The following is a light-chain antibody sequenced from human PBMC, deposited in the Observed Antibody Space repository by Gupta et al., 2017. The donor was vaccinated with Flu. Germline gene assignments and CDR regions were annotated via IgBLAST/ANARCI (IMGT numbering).Light chain of an antibody. Sequence: QLVLTQSPSASASLGASVKLTCTLSSGHSSYAIAWHQQQPEKGPRYLMKLNSDGSHSKGDGIPDRFSGSSSGAERYLTISSLQSEDEADYYCQTWGTGPLIGTGTKVTVL. V-gene: IGLV4-69*01. CDR1: SGHSSYA. J-gene: IGLJ1*01. CDR3: QTWGTGPL. CDR2: LNSDGSH.